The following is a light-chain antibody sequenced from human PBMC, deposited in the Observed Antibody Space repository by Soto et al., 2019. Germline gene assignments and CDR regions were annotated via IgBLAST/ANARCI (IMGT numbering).Light chain of an antibody. CDR3: QQYGSSPYT. J-gene: IGKJ2*01. CDR1: QSVSSGY. CDR2: GAS. V-gene: IGKV3-20*01. Sequence: EIVLTQSPGTLDLSPGERATLSCRASQSVSSGYLAWYQQKPGQAPRLLIYGASSRATGIPDRFSGSGSGTDFTLTISRLEPEDFAVYYCQQYGSSPYTFGQGTKLEIK.